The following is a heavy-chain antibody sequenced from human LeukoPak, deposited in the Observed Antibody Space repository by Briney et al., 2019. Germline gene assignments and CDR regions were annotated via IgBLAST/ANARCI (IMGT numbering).Heavy chain of an antibody. D-gene: IGHD6-13*01. Sequence: PGGSLRLSCAASGFTFSDYYMSWIRQAPGKGLEWVSYISRKGSIIYYADSVKGRFSISRDNAMNFTSLQMNSLRAEEPRAYYCARGYGSSWLLASQDYYMDVWGKGTTVTVSS. J-gene: IGHJ6*03. V-gene: IGHV3-11*04. CDR2: ISRKGSII. CDR1: GFTFSDYY. CDR3: ARGYGSSWLLASQDYYMDV.